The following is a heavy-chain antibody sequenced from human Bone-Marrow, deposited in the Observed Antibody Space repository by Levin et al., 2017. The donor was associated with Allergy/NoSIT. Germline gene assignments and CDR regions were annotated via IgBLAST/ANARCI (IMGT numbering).Heavy chain of an antibody. Sequence: ASVKVSCKASGGSFSGYAISWVRQAPGQGLEWMGGIIPIFGTADYAQKFQGRVTITADASTTTAYMELSSLRSEDTAVYYCARRGKTDVVCYPPTNFGCYYRMDVWGQGTTVTVSS. D-gene: IGHD2-8*01. J-gene: IGHJ6*02. V-gene: IGHV1-69*13. CDR2: IIPIFGTA. CDR3: ARRGKTDVVCYPPTNFGCYYRMDV. CDR1: GGSFSGYA.